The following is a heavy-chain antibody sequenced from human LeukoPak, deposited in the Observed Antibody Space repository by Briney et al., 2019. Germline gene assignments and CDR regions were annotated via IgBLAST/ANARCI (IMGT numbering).Heavy chain of an antibody. CDR3: ARGSVVVPAATTE. CDR2: INPNSGGT. CDR1: GYTFTGYY. D-gene: IGHD2-2*01. Sequence: ASVKVSCKASGYTFTGYYMHWVRQAPGQGLEWMGWINPNSGGTNYAQKFQGRVTMTRDTSISTAYMELSRLRSDDTAVYYCARGSVVVPAATTEWGQGTLVTVSA. V-gene: IGHV1-2*02. J-gene: IGHJ4*02.